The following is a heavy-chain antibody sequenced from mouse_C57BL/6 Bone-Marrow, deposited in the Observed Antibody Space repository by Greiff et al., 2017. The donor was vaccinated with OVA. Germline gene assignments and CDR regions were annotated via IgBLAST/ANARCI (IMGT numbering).Heavy chain of an antibody. CDR1: GYTFTSYW. V-gene: IGHV1-74*01. Sequence: QVQLQQSGAELVKPGASVKVSCKASGYTFTSYWMHWVKQRPGQGLEWIGRIHPSDGDTNYNQKFKGKATLTVEKSSSPAYMQLSSLTSEDSAVCYCAILDWVGYFGYWGQGTTLTVSS. CDR3: AILDWVGYFGY. D-gene: IGHD4-1*01. J-gene: IGHJ2*01. CDR2: IHPSDGDT.